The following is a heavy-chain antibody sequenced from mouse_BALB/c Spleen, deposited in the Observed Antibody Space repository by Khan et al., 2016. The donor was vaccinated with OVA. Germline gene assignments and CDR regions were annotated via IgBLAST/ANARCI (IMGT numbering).Heavy chain of an antibody. D-gene: IGHD1-1*01. CDR1: GFTFTDYY. Sequence: EVELVESGGGLVQPGGSLRLSCATSGFTFTDYYMSWVRQPPGKSLEWLGFIRNKAKGYTTEYSAPVKGRFTISRDNSQNILHLQMNTLRAEDSATYYCARETVVDVYWYFDGWGAGTTVTVSS. CDR3: ARETVVDVYWYFDG. CDR2: IRNKAKGYTT. J-gene: IGHJ1*01. V-gene: IGHV7-3*02.